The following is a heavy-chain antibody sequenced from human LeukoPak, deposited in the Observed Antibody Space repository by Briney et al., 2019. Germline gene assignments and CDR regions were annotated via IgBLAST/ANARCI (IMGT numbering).Heavy chain of an antibody. V-gene: IGHV4-38-2*02. CDR1: GYSISSGYY. D-gene: IGHD5-24*01. Sequence: SETLSLTCTVSGYSISSGYYWGWIRQPPGKGLEWIGSIYHSGSTYYNPSLKSRVTISVDTSKNQFSLKLSSVTAADTAVYYCARAGEMATIDYWGQGTLVTVSS. CDR3: ARAGEMATIDY. J-gene: IGHJ4*02. CDR2: IYHSGST.